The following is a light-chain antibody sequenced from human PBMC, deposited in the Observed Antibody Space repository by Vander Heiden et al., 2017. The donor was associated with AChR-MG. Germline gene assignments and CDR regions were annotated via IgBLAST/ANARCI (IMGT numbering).Light chain of an antibody. CDR2: WAS. CDR3: QQEDSNLQT. V-gene: IGKV4-1*01. CDR1: QAIAYISNNKDA. J-gene: IGKJ1*01. Sequence: DIVLTQSPDSLAVSLGERATIHCRSSQAIAYISNNKDALAWYQQKPGQPPKLLIYWASTRESGVPDRFSGSGSGTDFTLTISSLQAEDVAVYYCQQEDSNLQTFGRRTKVEVK.